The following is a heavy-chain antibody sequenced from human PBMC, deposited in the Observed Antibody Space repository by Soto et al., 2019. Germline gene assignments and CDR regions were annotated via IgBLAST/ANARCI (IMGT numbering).Heavy chain of an antibody. D-gene: IGHD3-16*01. CDR1: GFTFSDVW. CDR2: VKSKTDGGTV. Sequence: EVQLVESGGGLVKPGGSLRLSCAASGFTFSDVWMTWVRQAPGKGLEWVGRVKSKTDGGTVDYAAPVKGRFIISRDDSRSTVSLQMESLKIEDTAVYYCMSPSGGGRTVDYWGQGTLVTVSS. J-gene: IGHJ4*02. CDR3: MSPSGGGRTVDY. V-gene: IGHV3-15*01.